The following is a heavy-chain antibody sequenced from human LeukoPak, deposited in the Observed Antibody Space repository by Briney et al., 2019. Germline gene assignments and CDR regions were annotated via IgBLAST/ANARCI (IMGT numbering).Heavy chain of an antibody. V-gene: IGHV3-30*18. Sequence: PGRSQRLSCAASGFTFSSYGMHWVRQAPGKGLEWVAVISYDGSNKYYADSVKGRFTISRDNSKNTLYLQMNSLRAEDTAVYYCAKGKYDFWSGYYPFDYWGQGTLVTVSS. CDR1: GFTFSSYG. CDR2: ISYDGSNK. J-gene: IGHJ4*02. D-gene: IGHD3-3*01. CDR3: AKGKYDFWSGYYPFDY.